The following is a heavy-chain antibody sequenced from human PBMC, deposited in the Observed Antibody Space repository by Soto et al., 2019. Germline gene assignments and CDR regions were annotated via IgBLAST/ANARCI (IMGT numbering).Heavy chain of an antibody. D-gene: IGHD2-2*01. CDR1: GDSITSGDYY. CDR3: ARGDSVVQSAAIAWLDP. CDR2: ISYSGST. V-gene: IGHV4-30-4*01. J-gene: IGHJ5*02. Sequence: SETLSLTCTVSGDSITSGDYYWRWIRQPPGQGLEWLGYISYSGSTYYNASLKSRLSVSVDTSKNQYALKLNSVTAADAAVYYCARGDSVVQSAAIAWLDPWGQGTLVTVSS.